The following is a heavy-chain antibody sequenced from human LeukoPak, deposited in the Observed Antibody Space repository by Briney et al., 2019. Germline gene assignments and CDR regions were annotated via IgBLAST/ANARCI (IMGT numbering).Heavy chain of an antibody. CDR3: ESGYNSFDY. D-gene: IGHD3-10*01. CDR1: GGSFSGYY. J-gene: IGHJ4*02. CDR2: INHSGST. Sequence: SETLSLTCAVYGGSFSGYYWSWIRQPPGKGLEWIGEINHSGSTNYNPSLKSRVTISVDTSKNQFSLKLSSVTAADTAVYYCESGYNSFDYCGQGTLVTVSS. V-gene: IGHV4-34*01.